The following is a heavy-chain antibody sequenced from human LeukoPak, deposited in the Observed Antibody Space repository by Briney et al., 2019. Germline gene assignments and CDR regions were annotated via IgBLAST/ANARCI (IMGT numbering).Heavy chain of an antibody. D-gene: IGHD3-22*01. CDR3: AMDDSSGPTGWFDP. Sequence: PSETLSLTCTVSGGSISSYYWSWIRQPPGKGLEWIGYIYYSGSTNYNPSLKSRVTISVDTSKNQFSLKLSSVTAADTAVYYCAMDDSSGPTGWFDPWGQGTLVTVSS. CDR1: GGSISSYY. V-gene: IGHV4-59*01. CDR2: IYYSGST. J-gene: IGHJ5*02.